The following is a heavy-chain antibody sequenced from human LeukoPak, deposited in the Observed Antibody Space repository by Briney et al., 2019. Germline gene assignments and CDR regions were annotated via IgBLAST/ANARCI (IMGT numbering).Heavy chain of an antibody. CDR1: GYTFTSYY. CDR2: IKISGGSS. D-gene: IGHD5-18*01. J-gene: IGHJ4*02. V-gene: IGHV1-46*01. CDR3: AREREDSYYFDY. Sequence: ASVKVSCKASGYTFTSYYMHWVRQAPGQGLEWMGIIKISGGSSTYAQMFQGRVIMTRDTSTRSVYMEMSSLTSEDTALYYCAREREDSYYFDYWGQGTLVTVSS.